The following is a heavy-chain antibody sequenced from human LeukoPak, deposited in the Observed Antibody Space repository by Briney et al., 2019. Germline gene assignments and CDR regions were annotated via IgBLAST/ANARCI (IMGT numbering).Heavy chain of an antibody. J-gene: IGHJ4*02. CDR3: ATGVTTRKCPLFSYFDY. CDR2: FHPEDGET. Sequence: ASVKVSFKVSGYTLTELSMHWVRPPPGKGLEWMGGFHPEDGETIYAQKFQGRVTMSEDTSTDTAYMELSSLRSEDTTVYYCATGVTTRKCPLFSYFDYWGQGTLVTVSS. D-gene: IGHD4-17*01. V-gene: IGHV1-24*01. CDR1: GYTLTELS.